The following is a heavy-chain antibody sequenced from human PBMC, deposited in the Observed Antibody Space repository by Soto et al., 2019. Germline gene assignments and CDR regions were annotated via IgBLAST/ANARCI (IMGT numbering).Heavy chain of an antibody. CDR2: IYYSGST. J-gene: IGHJ6*02. CDR1: GGSISSYY. D-gene: IGHD5-18*01. Sequence: SETLSLTCTVSGGSISSYYWSWIRQPPGKGLEWIGYIYYSGSTNYNPSLKSRVTISVDTSKNQFSLKLSSVTAADTAVYYCARAGGQAAMGYGMAVWGQGTTVTVSS. V-gene: IGHV4-59*01. CDR3: ARAGGQAAMGYGMAV.